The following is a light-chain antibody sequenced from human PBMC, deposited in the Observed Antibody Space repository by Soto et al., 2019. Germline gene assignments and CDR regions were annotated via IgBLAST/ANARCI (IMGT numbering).Light chain of an antibody. Sequence: QSALTQPASVSGSPGQSITISCTGTSSDVGGYNYVSWYQQHPGKAPQLMIYDVSNRPSGVSNRFSGSKSGNPASLTISGLQAEDEADYYCSSYTSSNTLVVFGGGTKLTVL. J-gene: IGLJ2*01. CDR1: SSDVGGYNY. CDR3: SSYTSSNTLVV. CDR2: DVS. V-gene: IGLV2-14*01.